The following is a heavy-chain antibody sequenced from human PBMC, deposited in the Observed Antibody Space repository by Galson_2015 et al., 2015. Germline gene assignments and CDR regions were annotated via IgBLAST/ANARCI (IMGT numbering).Heavy chain of an antibody. D-gene: IGHD6-19*01. CDR1: GPSISSYY. V-gene: IGHV4-59*01. CDR3: ARVLPGITVAGSVFDY. Sequence: SETLSLTCTVSGPSISSYYWSWIRQPPRKGLEWIGYSYYSGSTNYNPSLKSRVTISVDTSKNQFSLKLRSVTAADTAVYYCARVLPGITVAGSVFDYWGQGTLVTVSS. CDR2: SYYSGST. J-gene: IGHJ4*02.